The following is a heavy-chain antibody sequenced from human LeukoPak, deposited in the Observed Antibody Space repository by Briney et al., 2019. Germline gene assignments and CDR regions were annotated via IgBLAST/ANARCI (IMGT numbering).Heavy chain of an antibody. CDR3: ATDVGEYCSSTSCEFDY. CDR2: ISSSGSTI. Sequence: PGGSLRLSCAASGFTFSSYEMNWVRQAPGKGLEWVSYISSSGSTIYYADSVKGRFTISRDSAKNSLYLQMNSLRAEDTAVYYCATDVGEYCSSTSCEFDYWGQGTLVTVSS. J-gene: IGHJ4*02. CDR1: GFTFSSYE. V-gene: IGHV3-48*03. D-gene: IGHD2-2*01.